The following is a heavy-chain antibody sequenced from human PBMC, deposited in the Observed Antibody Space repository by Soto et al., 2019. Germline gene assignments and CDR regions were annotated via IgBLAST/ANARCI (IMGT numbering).Heavy chain of an antibody. V-gene: IGHV1-3*01. CDR3: ASGSQTVVDH. CDR2: INANSGNT. Sequence: GASVKVSCKASGYTFTSYAMYCARQATGQRLECLGWINANSGNTRYAKKFQGRVTMTRDTSMSTAYMELSSLRSEDTAVYYSASGSQTVVDHWGQGTRVTVSS. CDR1: GYTFTSYA. D-gene: IGHD3-10*01. J-gene: IGHJ4*02.